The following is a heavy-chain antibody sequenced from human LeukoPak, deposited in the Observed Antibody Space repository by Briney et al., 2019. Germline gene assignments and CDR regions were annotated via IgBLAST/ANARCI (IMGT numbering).Heavy chain of an antibody. Sequence: PGGPLRLSCAASGFTFSSYGMHWVRQAPGKGLEWVAVIWCDGSNKYYADSVKGRFTISRDNSKNTLYLQMNSLRDEDTAVYYCARSRVPAAIAPGGMDVWGQGTTVAVSS. V-gene: IGHV3-33*01. CDR2: IWCDGSNK. D-gene: IGHD2-2*01. CDR1: GFTFSSYG. CDR3: ARSRVPAAIAPGGMDV. J-gene: IGHJ6*02.